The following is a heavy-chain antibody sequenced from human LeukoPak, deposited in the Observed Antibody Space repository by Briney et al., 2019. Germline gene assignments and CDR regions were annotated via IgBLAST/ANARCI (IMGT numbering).Heavy chain of an antibody. V-gene: IGHV3-23*01. CDR2: ISVSGFST. D-gene: IGHD2/OR15-2a*01. CDR3: AKNHDSNTYHTDDAFDI. CDR1: GFSFGTYA. Sequence: GGSLRLSCEASGFSFGTYAMNWVRQAPGKGLEWVSVISVSGFSTYYADSVKGRFTISRDMSKSTLYLQMNSLRAEDTAIYYCAKNHDSNTYHTDDAFDIWGQGTMVTVSS. J-gene: IGHJ3*02.